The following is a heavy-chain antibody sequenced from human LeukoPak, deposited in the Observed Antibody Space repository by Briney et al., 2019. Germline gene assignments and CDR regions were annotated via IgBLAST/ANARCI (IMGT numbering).Heavy chain of an antibody. V-gene: IGHV3-23*01. CDR2: ISISGATT. D-gene: IGHD1-26*01. CDR3: AKEYKVGTTTKCFQH. Sequence: GGSLRLSCRASGFSFTTYSMSWIRQAPGKGLEWVSAISISGATTYYADSVKGRFTISRDNSKNTMYLEVNGLRAEDTAIYYCAKEYKVGTTTKCFQHWGQGTLVTVSS. J-gene: IGHJ1*01. CDR1: GFSFTTYS.